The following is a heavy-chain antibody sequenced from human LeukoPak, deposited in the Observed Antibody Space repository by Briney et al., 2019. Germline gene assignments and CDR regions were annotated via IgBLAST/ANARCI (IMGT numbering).Heavy chain of an antibody. CDR2: IYSGGST. J-gene: IGHJ4*02. V-gene: IGHV3-53*01. CDR1: GFTVSSNY. CDR3: ARDPDSGFDY. D-gene: IGHD2-15*01. Sequence: PGGSLRLSCAASGFTVSSNYMSWVRQAPGKGLEWVSFIYSGGSTYYADAVKGRFTISRDNSKNTLYLQMNSLRAEDTAVYYCARDPDSGFDYWGQGTLVPVSS.